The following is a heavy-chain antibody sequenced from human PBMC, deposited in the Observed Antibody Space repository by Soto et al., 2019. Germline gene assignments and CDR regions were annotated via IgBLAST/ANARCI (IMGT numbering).Heavy chain of an antibody. CDR3: AREEFEAGRGHFGC. V-gene: IGHV3-30-3*01. J-gene: IGHJ4*02. CDR2: ISYGGNNK. D-gene: IGHD6-13*01. CDR1: GFTFSTSA. Sequence: VQVVESGGGVVQPGVSLRLSCAASGFTFSTSAMHWVRQAPGKGLEWMAMISYGGNNKYYADSVKGRFTISRDISESTLYLQMNSLRTEDTAVYYCAREEFEAGRGHFGCWGQGTLVSVSS.